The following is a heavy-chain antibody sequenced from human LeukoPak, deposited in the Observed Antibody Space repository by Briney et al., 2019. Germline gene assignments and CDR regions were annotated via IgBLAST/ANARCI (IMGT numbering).Heavy chain of an antibody. CDR2: INHTGST. CDR1: GGSFSTYY. J-gene: IGHJ3*02. D-gene: IGHD3-22*01. CDR3: ARGPYSYDSSGAFDI. V-gene: IGHV4-34*01. Sequence: SETLSLTCAIYGGSFSTYYWSWIRQPPGKGLEWIGDINHTGSTTYNPSLKSRVTMSVDTSKNQFSLRLNSVTAADTAVYFCARGPYSYDSSGAFDIWGQGTMVTVSS.